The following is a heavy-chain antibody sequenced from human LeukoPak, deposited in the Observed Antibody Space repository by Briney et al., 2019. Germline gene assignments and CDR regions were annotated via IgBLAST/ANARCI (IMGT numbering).Heavy chain of an antibody. V-gene: IGHV3-9*01. D-gene: IGHD5-12*01. Sequence: GGSLRLSCAVSGFTFEDYAMHWVRQVPGKGLEWVSGISWNSDSIGYGDSVKGRFTISRDNAKNSLYLQMNSLRPEDTALYYCATNGGGDSGYGNFDYWGQGTLVTVSS. CDR3: ATNGGGDSGYGNFDY. J-gene: IGHJ4*02. CDR2: ISWNSDSI. CDR1: GFTFEDYA.